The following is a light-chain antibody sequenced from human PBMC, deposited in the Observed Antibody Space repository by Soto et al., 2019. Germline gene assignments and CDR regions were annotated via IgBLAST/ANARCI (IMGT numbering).Light chain of an antibody. CDR2: EVT. CDR3: SSFASSNTWV. CDR1: SSDVGAYNY. J-gene: IGLJ3*02. Sequence: QSALTQPPSASGSPGQSVTISCTGTSSDVGAYNYVSWYQQHAGKAPKLVIYEVTKQPSGVPDRFSGSKSANTASLTVSGLQAEHEADYYCSSFASSNTWVFGGGTKVTVL. V-gene: IGLV2-8*01.